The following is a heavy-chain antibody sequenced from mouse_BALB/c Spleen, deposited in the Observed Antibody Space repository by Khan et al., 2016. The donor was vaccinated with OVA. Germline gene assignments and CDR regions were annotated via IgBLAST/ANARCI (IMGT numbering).Heavy chain of an antibody. CDR2: IWSGGST. CDR1: GFSLTSYG. J-gene: IGHJ3*01. D-gene: IGHD2-13*01. CDR3: ARGGLPFAY. V-gene: IGHV2-2*02. Sequence: QVQLKEPGPGLVQPSQSLSITCTVSGFSLTSYGVHWVRQSTGKGLEWLGVIWSGGSTDFNAAFIPRLSISKDNSKSPVFFIMNSLQTNDSAIYYCARGGLPFAYWGQGTLVTVSA.